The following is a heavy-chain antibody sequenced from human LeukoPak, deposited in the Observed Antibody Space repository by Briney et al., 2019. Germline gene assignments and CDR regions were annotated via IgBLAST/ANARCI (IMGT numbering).Heavy chain of an antibody. J-gene: IGHJ6*02. Sequence: GGSLRLSCAASGFTFSSYSMNWVRQAPGKGLEWVSSISSSSSYIYYADSVKGRFTISRDNAKNSLYLQMNSLRAEDTAVYYCARDGGYCSSTSCPGDYYYYYYGMDVWGQGTTVTVSS. V-gene: IGHV3-21*01. CDR3: ARDGGYCSSTSCPGDYYYYYYGMDV. D-gene: IGHD2-2*01. CDR1: GFTFSSYS. CDR2: ISSSSSYI.